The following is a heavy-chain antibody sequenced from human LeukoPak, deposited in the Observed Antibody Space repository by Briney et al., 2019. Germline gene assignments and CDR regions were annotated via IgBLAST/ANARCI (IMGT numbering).Heavy chain of an antibody. D-gene: IGHD3-22*01. CDR2: ISSSSSYI. J-gene: IGHJ4*02. Sequence: PGGSLRLSCAASGFTFSSYSMNWVRQAPGKGLEWVSSISSSSSYIYYADSVKGRFTISRDNAKYSLYLQMNSLRAEDTAVYYCARNPFYYDSSGHFDYWGQGTLVTVSS. V-gene: IGHV3-21*01. CDR3: ARNPFYYDSSGHFDY. CDR1: GFTFSSYS.